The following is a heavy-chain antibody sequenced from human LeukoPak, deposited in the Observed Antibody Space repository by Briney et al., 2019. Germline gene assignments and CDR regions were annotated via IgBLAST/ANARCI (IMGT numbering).Heavy chain of an antibody. J-gene: IGHJ4*02. Sequence: GGSLRLSCAVSGFTFSSYKMNWVRQAPGKGLEWVSAISSSSTTIYYADSVKGRFIISRDDAKNSLYLQMNSLRAEDTAVYYCAREKADNDLDYWGQRTLVTVSS. V-gene: IGHV3-48*01. D-gene: IGHD3-3*01. CDR1: GFTFSSYK. CDR2: ISSSSTTI. CDR3: AREKADNDLDY.